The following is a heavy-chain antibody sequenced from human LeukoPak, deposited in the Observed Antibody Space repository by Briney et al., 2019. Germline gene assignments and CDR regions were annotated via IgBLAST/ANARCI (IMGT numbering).Heavy chain of an antibody. V-gene: IGHV3-33*01. CDR1: GFTFRSHG. J-gene: IGHJ5*02. D-gene: IGHD6-6*01. CDR3: AREYSSSSWGTADNWFDP. CDR2: IWYDGSNK. Sequence: GGSLRLSCAASGFTFRSHGMHWVRQAPGKGLEWVAFIWYDGSNKYYTDSVKGRFTISRDNAKNSLYLQMNSLRAEDTAVYYCAREYSSSSWGTADNWFDPWGQGTLVTVSS.